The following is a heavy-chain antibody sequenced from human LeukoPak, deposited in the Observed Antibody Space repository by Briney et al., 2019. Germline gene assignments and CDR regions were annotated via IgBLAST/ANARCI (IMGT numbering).Heavy chain of an antibody. CDR2: ISAYNGNT. Sequence: RASVKVSCKASGYTFTSYGISWVRQAPGQGLEWMGWISAYNGNTNYAQKLQGRVTMTTDTSTSTAYMELRSLRSDDTAVYYCARDDPDIVVVVAATYYYYGMDVWGQGTTVTVSS. CDR3: ARDDPDIVVVVAATYYYYGMDV. V-gene: IGHV1-18*01. CDR1: GYTFTSYG. J-gene: IGHJ6*02. D-gene: IGHD2-15*01.